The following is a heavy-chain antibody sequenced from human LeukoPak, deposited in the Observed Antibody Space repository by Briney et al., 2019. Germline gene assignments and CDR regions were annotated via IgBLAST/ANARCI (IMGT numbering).Heavy chain of an antibody. CDR3: ARDRGPDFWSGYDYYYGMDV. J-gene: IGHJ6*02. D-gene: IGHD3-3*01. CDR2: IWYDGSNK. CDR1: GFTFSSYG. Sequence: GRSLRLSCAASGFTFSSYGMHWVRQAPGKALEWVAVIWYDGSNKYYADSVKGRFTISRDNSKNTLYLQMNSLRAEDTAVYYCARDRGPDFWSGYDYYYGMDVWGQGTTVTVSS. V-gene: IGHV3-33*01.